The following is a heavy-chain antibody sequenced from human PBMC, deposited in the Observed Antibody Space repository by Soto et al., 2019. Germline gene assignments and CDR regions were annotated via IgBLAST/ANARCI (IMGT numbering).Heavy chain of an antibody. D-gene: IGHD2-2*01. CDR1: GGSISSSSYY. CDR3: ARHEYQPLSGPPTASFDY. CDR2: IYYSGST. V-gene: IGHV4-39*01. J-gene: IGHJ4*02. Sequence: QLQLQESGPGLVKPSETLSLTCTVSGGSISSSSYYWGWIRQPPGKGLEWIGSIYYSGSTYYNPSIKGRVTISVDTSKNQFSLKLRSVTAADTAVYYCARHEYQPLSGPPTASFDYWCQGTLVTVSS.